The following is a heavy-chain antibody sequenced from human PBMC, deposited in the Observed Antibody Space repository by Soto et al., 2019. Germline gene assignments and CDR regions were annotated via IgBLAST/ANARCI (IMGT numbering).Heavy chain of an antibody. CDR1: GFTFSSYG. D-gene: IGHD4-17*01. CDR2: ISYDGSNK. V-gene: IGHV3-30*18. Sequence: PGGSLRLSCAASGFTFSSYGMHWVRQAPGKGLEWVAVISYDGSNKYYADSVKGRFTISRDNSKNTLYLQMNSLRAEDTAVYYCAKDRRSTDYGDHIDYWGQGTLVTVSS. CDR3: AKDRRSTDYGDHIDY. J-gene: IGHJ4*02.